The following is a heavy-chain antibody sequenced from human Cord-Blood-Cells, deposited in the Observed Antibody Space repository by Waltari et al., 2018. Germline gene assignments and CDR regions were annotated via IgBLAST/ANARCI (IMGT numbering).Heavy chain of an antibody. CDR3: ARDWVVGATAFDI. CDR1: GYSISSGYY. J-gene: IGHJ3*02. Sequence: QVQLQESGPGLVKPSETLSLTCAVSGYSISSGYYWGWIWQPPGKGLEWIGSIYHSGSTYYNPSLKSRVTISVDTSKNQFSLKLSSVTAADTAVYYCARDWVVGATAFDIWGQGTMVTVSS. V-gene: IGHV4-38-2*02. CDR2: IYHSGST. D-gene: IGHD1-26*01.